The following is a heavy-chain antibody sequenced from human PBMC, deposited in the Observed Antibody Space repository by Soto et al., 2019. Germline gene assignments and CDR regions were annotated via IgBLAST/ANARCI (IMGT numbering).Heavy chain of an antibody. D-gene: IGHD4-17*01. V-gene: IGHV1-2*02. CDR1: GYTLTDNY. CDR2: INPNGGT. CDR3: ARSLTTLTTLLDY. J-gene: IGHJ4*02. Sequence: QVQLVQSGAEVKRPGASVKVSCKASGYTLTDNYMHWVREAPGQGLEWMGWINPNGGTNYAQKFQSRVTMTRDTSISIAYMELSRLRSDDTAVYYCARSLTTLTTLLDYWGQGTLVTVSS.